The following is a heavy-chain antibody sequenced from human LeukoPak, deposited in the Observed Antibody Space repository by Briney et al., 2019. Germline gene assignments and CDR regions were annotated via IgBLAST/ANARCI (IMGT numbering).Heavy chain of an antibody. D-gene: IGHD6-13*01. CDR2: IYYSGST. V-gene: IGHV4-59*08. CDR1: GGSISSYY. Sequence: SETLSLTCTVSGGSISSYYWSWIRQPPGKGLEWIGYIYYSGSTNYNPSLKSRVAISVDTSKNQFSLKLSSVTAADTAVYYCARHRWDSSSWYYFDYWGQGTLVTVSS. J-gene: IGHJ4*02. CDR3: ARHRWDSSSWYYFDY.